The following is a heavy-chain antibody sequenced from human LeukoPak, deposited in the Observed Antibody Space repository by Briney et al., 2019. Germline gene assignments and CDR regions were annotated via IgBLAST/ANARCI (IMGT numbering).Heavy chain of an antibody. CDR3: ARSGSNWGSDYFDY. D-gene: IGHD7-27*01. Sequence: GGSLRLSCAASGFTFSNYGMHWVRLAPGKGLEWLAVTSYDGINAYYADSVKGRFTISRDNSKNTLYLQMNSLRAEDTAVYYCARSGSNWGSDYFDYWGQGTLVTVSS. CDR2: TSYDGINA. J-gene: IGHJ4*02. V-gene: IGHV3-30*03. CDR1: GFTFSNYG.